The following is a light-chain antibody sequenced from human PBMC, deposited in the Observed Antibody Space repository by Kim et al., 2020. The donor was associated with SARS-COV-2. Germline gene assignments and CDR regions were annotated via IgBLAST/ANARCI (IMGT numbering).Light chain of an antibody. CDR3: NSRDSSGNLVV. V-gene: IGLV3-19*01. CDR2: GKN. J-gene: IGLJ2*01. Sequence: ALGQTVRITCQGDSLSSYYASWYQQKPGQAPVLVIYGKNNRPSGIPDRFSGSSSGNTASLTITGAQAEDEADYYCNSRDSSGNLVVFGGGTQLTVL. CDR1: SLSSYY.